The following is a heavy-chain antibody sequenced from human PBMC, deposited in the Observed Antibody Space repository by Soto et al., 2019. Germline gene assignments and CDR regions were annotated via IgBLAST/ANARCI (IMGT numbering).Heavy chain of an antibody. CDR1: GFTFSSYG. Sequence: QVQLVESGGGVVQPGRSLRLSCAASGFTFSSYGMHWVRQAPGKGLEWVAVISYDGSNKYYADSVKGRFTISRDNSKNALYLKMNSLRAEDTAVYYCAKVRQQLVYYYYGMDVWGQGTTVTVSS. CDR3: AKVRQQLVYYYYGMDV. CDR2: ISYDGSNK. J-gene: IGHJ6*02. D-gene: IGHD6-13*01. V-gene: IGHV3-30*18.